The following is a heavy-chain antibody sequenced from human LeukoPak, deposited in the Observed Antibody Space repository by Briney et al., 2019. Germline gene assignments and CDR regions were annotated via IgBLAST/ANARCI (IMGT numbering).Heavy chain of an antibody. Sequence: GESLKISCKGSGNGFTNYWIGWVRQMPGRGLEWMGSIYPDDSDTRYGPSFEGQVTISADKSINTAYLQWSGLKAADTAIYYCARHQQSISWPLFESWGQGALVTVSS. CDR2: IYPDDSDT. J-gene: IGHJ4*02. CDR1: GNGFTNYW. D-gene: IGHD1/OR15-1a*01. CDR3: ARHQQSISWPLFES. V-gene: IGHV5-51*01.